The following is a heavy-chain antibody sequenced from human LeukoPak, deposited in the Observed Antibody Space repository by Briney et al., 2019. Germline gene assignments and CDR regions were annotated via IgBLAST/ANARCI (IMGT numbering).Heavy chain of an antibody. CDR1: GFTFSSYS. J-gene: IGHJ4*02. V-gene: IGHV3-48*01. CDR3: ARGGDILTGHYFDY. CDR2: ISSSSSTI. Sequence: GGSLRLSCAASGFTFSSYSMNWVRQAPGKGLEWVSYISSSSSTIYYADSVKGRFTISRDNSKNTLYLQMNSLRAEDTAVYYCARGGDILTGHYFDYWGQGTLVTVSS. D-gene: IGHD3-9*01.